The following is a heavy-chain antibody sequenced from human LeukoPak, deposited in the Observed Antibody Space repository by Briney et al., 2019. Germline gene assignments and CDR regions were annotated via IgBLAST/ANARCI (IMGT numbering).Heavy chain of an antibody. CDR3: ARSEGGYYDSSGYYPYWYFDL. V-gene: IGHV4-30-2*01. J-gene: IGHJ2*01. CDR1: GGSISSGGYS. D-gene: IGHD3-22*01. Sequence: SRTLSLTCAVSGGSISSGGYSWSWIRQPPGKGLEWIGYIYHSGSTYYNPSLKSRVTISVDRSKNQFSLKLSSVTAADTAVYYCARSEGGYYDSSGYYPYWYFDLWGRGTLVTVSS. CDR2: IYHSGST.